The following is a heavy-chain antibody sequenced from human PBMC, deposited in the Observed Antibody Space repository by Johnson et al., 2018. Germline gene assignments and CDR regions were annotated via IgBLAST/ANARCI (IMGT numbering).Heavy chain of an antibody. CDR2: ISSGGGTI. J-gene: IGHJ6*03. V-gene: IGHV3-48*01. D-gene: IGHD5-18*01. CDR1: GFTFSSYW. CDR3: ARARSWGIQLYYYYYRDV. Sequence: VQLQESGGGLVQPGGSLRLSCAASGFTFSSYWMHWVRQAPGKGLDWVSYISSGGGTIYYADSVKGRFTISRDNAKNSLYLKMNSLRAEDTAVYYWARARSWGIQLYYYYYRDVWGKGTTVTVSS.